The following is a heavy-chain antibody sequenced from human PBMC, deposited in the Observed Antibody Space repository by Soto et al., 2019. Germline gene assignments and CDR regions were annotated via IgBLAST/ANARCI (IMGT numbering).Heavy chain of an antibody. V-gene: IGHV4-59*01. Sequence: PSETLSLTCTVSGGSMSSNYWTWIRQPPGKGLEWIGYVYNSGSTNYNPSLKSRVTISEDTSKSQFSLKVNSMTAADTAVYYCARYRREAVAGYTLDNWGQGILVTVS. CDR2: VYNSGST. CDR1: GGSMSSNY. D-gene: IGHD6-13*01. J-gene: IGHJ4*02. CDR3: ARYRREAVAGYTLDN.